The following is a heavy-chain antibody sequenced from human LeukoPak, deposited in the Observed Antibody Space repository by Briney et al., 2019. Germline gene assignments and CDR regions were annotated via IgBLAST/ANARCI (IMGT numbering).Heavy chain of an antibody. Sequence: PGGSLRLSCAASGFTFSDYFMSWIRQSPGKGLEWIGYIYYSGTTKYNPSLQSRVTISVDTSKNQFSLKLTSVTAADTAVYYCAYNRNRIIDTFDIWGQGTMVTVSS. D-gene: IGHD1-14*01. V-gene: IGHV4-59*08. J-gene: IGHJ3*02. CDR1: GFTFSDYF. CDR2: IYYSGTT. CDR3: AYNRNRIIDTFDI.